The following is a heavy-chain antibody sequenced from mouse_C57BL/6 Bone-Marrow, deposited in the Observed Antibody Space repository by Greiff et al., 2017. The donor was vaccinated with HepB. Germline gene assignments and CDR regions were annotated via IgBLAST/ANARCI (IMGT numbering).Heavy chain of an antibody. CDR3: ARGTVRFAY. D-gene: IGHD1-1*01. CDR1: GYTFTSYG. J-gene: IGHJ3*01. CDR2: IYPRSGNT. V-gene: IGHV1-81*01. Sequence: VQLQQSGAELARPGASVKLSCKASGYTFTSYGISWVKQRTGQGLEWIGEIYPRSGNTYYNEKFKGKATLTADKSSSTAYMELRSLTSEDSAVYFCARGTVRFAYWGQGTLVTVSA.